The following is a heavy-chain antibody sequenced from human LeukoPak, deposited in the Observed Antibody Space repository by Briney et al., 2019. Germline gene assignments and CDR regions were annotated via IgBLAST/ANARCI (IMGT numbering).Heavy chain of an antibody. CDR3: ARGKVTYYYDSSGYYPDAFDI. V-gene: IGHV4-30-2*01. J-gene: IGHJ3*02. CDR2: IYHSGST. CDR1: GGSISSGGYS. D-gene: IGHD3-22*01. Sequence: SETLSLTCAVSGGSISSGGYSWSWIRQPPGKGLEWIGYIYHSGSTYYNPSLKIRVTISVDRSKNQFSLKLSSVTAADTAVYYCARGKVTYYYDSSGYYPDAFDIWGQGTMVTVSS.